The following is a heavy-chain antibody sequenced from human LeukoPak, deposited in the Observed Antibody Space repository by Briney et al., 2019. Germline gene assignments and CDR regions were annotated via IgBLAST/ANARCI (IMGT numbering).Heavy chain of an antibody. D-gene: IGHD5-18*01. CDR1: GGSTSSGGYS. CDR2: IYHSGST. Sequence: SETLSLTCAVSGGSTSSGGYSWSWIRQPPGKGLEWIGYIYHSGSTYYNPSLKSRVTISVDRSKNQFSLKLSSVTAADTAVYYCARAGYSFDAFDIWGQGTMVTVSS. CDR3: ARAGYSFDAFDI. J-gene: IGHJ3*02. V-gene: IGHV4-30-2*01.